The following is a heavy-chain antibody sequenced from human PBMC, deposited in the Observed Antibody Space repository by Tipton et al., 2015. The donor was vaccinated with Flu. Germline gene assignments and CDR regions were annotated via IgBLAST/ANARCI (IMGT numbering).Heavy chain of an antibody. CDR2: IYCSGST. Sequence: TLSLTCTVSGGSISSYYWSWIRQPPGKGLEWIGYIYCSGSTNYNPSLKSRVTISVDTSKNQFSLKLSSVTAADTAVYYCARHRWSAVRGASDAFDIWGQGTMVTVSS. V-gene: IGHV4-59*08. J-gene: IGHJ3*02. CDR3: ARHRWSAVRGASDAFDI. D-gene: IGHD3-10*01. CDR1: GGSISSYY.